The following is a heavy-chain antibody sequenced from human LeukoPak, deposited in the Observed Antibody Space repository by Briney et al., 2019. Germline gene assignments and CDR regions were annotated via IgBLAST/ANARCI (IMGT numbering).Heavy chain of an antibody. Sequence: GSLRLSCAASGFTFSSYWMSWVRQAPGKGLEWVANIKQDGSEKYYVDSVKGRFTISRDNAENSLYLQMNSLRAEDTAVYYCAREYSSGWYGYYFDYWGQGTLVTVSS. CDR3: AREYSSGWYGYYFDY. J-gene: IGHJ4*02. D-gene: IGHD6-19*01. V-gene: IGHV3-7*01. CDR1: GFTFSSYW. CDR2: IKQDGSEK.